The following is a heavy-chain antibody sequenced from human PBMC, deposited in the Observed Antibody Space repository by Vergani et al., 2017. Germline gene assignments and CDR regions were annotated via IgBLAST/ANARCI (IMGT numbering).Heavy chain of an antibody. Sequence: EVQLVESGGGLVKPGGSLRLSCAASGFTFSNAWMSWVRQAPGKGLEWVGRIKSKTDGGTTDYAALVKGRFTISRDESKNTLYLQMNSLKTEDTAVYYCSTLAHLHIVVVSRGVEYGMDVWGQGTTVTVSS. CDR1: GFTFSNAW. D-gene: IGHD2-21*01. CDR3: STLAHLHIVVVSRGVEYGMDV. V-gene: IGHV3-15*01. CDR2: IKSKTDGGTT. J-gene: IGHJ6*02.